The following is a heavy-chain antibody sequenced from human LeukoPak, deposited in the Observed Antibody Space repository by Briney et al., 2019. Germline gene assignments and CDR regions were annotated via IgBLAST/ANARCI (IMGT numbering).Heavy chain of an antibody. J-gene: IGHJ4*02. CDR3: AKDRQVFDSFDY. CDR1: EIPFSSSG. V-gene: IGHV3-33*03. D-gene: IGHD6-6*01. CDR2: ILSDGSNK. Sequence: PGGSLRLSCAASEIPFSSSGMHWVRQAPGKGLELVAFILSDGSNKYYADSVKGRFTVSRDNSKSTLSLQMNSLRTEDTAVYYCAKDRQVFDSFDYWGQGTLVTVSS.